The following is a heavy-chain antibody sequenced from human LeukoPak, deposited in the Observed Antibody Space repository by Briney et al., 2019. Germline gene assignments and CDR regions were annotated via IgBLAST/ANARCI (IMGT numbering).Heavy chain of an antibody. CDR1: GFTFSNYW. V-gene: IGHV3-7*01. Sequence: GGSLRLSCAASGFTFSNYWMSWVRQAPGKGLEWVANIKEDGSEKHYVDSVKGRFTISRDNAKNSLYLQMNSLRAEDTAVYYCAREGGSGWYSGWFDPWGQGTLVTVSS. D-gene: IGHD6-19*01. CDR3: AREGGSGWYSGWFDP. CDR2: IKEDGSEK. J-gene: IGHJ5*02.